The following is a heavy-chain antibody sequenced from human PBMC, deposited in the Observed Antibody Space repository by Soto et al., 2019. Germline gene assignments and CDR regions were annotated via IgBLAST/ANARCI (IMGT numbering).Heavy chain of an antibody. J-gene: IGHJ6*01. Sequence: SETLSLTCTVSGGSSSGSSFYWGWIRQPPGKGLESIATIHYSGSTYYNPSLKSRVTISVDTSKNQFSLKLTSVTAADTAVYYCGRLATIAAADGMDVWGQGTMVTVSS. CDR3: GRLATIAAADGMDV. D-gene: IGHD6-13*01. V-gene: IGHV4-39*01. CDR2: IHYSGST. CDR1: GGSSSGSSFY.